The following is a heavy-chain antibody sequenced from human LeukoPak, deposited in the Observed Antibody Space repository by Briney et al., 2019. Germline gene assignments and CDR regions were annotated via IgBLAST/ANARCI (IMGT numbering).Heavy chain of an antibody. J-gene: IGHJ4*02. CDR1: GGSISSGRYY. CDR2: IYYSGST. CDR3: ARGPGGLLFTDY. Sequence: SETLSLTCTVSGGSISSGRYYWSWIRQHPGKGLEWIGYIYYSGSTYYNPSLKSRVTISVDTSKNQFSLKLSSVTAADTAVYYCARGPGGLLFTDYWGQGTLVTVSS. D-gene: IGHD2-2*01. V-gene: IGHV4-31*03.